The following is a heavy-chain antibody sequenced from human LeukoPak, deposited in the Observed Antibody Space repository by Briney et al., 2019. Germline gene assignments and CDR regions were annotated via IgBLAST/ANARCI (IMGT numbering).Heavy chain of an antibody. CDR1: GGSFSGYY. J-gene: IGHJ4*02. CDR2: INHSGST. CDR3: ARIVADDF. V-gene: IGHV4-34*01. Sequence: SETLSLTCAVYGGSFSGYYWSWIRQPPGKGLEWIGEINHSGSTNYNPSLKSRVTISVDTSKNQFSLKLSSVTAADTAVYYCARIVADDFWGQGTLVTVSS. D-gene: IGHD6-19*01.